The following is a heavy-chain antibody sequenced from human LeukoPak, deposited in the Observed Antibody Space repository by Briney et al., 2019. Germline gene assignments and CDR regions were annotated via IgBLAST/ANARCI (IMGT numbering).Heavy chain of an antibody. Sequence: PSETLSLTCTVSGGSINSYYWSWIRQPAGKELEWIGRVYSSGSANYNPSLESRVTMSVDTSKNQFSLKLTSVTAADTAMYFCARGKVATSYFDYWGQGTLVTVYS. D-gene: IGHD5-12*01. CDR3: ARGKVATSYFDY. J-gene: IGHJ4*02. V-gene: IGHV4-4*07. CDR1: GGSINSYY. CDR2: VYSSGSA.